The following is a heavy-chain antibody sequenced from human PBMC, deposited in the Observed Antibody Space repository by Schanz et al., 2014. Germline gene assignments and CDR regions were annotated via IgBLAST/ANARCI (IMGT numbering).Heavy chain of an antibody. J-gene: IGHJ4*02. CDR1: GFTFGDYA. Sequence: VQLVESGGGVVQPGRSLRLSCTASGFTFGDYAMSWVRQAPGKGLEWVGFIRSKASGGPAEYVASVKGSFTISRDDSKSIAYLQMNSLKTEDTAVYYCTRDLGYYYSPSFDYWGQGTLVTVSS. CDR2: IRSKASGGPA. CDR3: TRDLGYYYSPSFDY. V-gene: IGHV3-49*04. D-gene: IGHD3-22*01.